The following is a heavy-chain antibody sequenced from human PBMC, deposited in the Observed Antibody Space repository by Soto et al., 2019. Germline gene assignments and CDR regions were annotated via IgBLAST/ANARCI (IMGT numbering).Heavy chain of an antibody. CDR3: AREGVGRVPAEGFTFSVLPTPWPAYYYYYMDV. Sequence: GGSLRLSCAASGFTFSSYGMHWVRQAPGKGLEWVAVIWYDGSNKYYADSVKGRFTISRDNSKNTLYLQMNSLRAEDTAVYYCAREGVGRVPAEGFTFSVLPTPWPAYYYYYMDVWGKGTTVTVSS. CDR2: IWYDGSNK. V-gene: IGHV3-33*01. CDR1: GFTFSSYG. J-gene: IGHJ6*03. D-gene: IGHD2-2*01.